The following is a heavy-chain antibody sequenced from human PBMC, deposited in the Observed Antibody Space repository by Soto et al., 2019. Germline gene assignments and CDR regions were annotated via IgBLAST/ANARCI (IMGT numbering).Heavy chain of an antibody. CDR3: VQSRCGGDCLHSDSSHSDYGLDV. D-gene: IGHD2-21*02. CDR1: GLSLTTTGVG. V-gene: IGHV2-5*02. CDR2: IYWDDDK. Sequence: QITLKESGPTLVKPTQTLTLTCTFSGLSLTTTGVGVGWIRQPPGKALEWLALIYWDDDKRYSPSLKSRLTINKDTANNQVVLTMTNMEPVDTATYYCVQSRCGGDCLHSDSSHSDYGLDVWGQGTTVTVSS. J-gene: IGHJ6*02.